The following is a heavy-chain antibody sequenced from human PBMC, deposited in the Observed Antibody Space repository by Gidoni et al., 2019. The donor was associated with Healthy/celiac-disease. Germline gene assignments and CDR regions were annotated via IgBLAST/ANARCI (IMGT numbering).Heavy chain of an antibody. J-gene: IGHJ4*02. V-gene: IGHV3-11*01. CDR3: AREKTTVTDY. CDR1: GFTFSDYY. Sequence: QVQLVESGGGLVTPGGPLRLSCAASGFTFSDYYMSWIRQAPGKGLEGVAYISSSGSTIYYADSVKGRFTISRDKAKNSLYLQMNSLRAEDTAVYYWAREKTTVTDYWGQGTLVTVSS. CDR2: ISSSGSTI. D-gene: IGHD4-17*01.